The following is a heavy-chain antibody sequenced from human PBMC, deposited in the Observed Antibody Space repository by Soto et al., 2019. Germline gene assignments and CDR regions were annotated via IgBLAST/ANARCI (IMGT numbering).Heavy chain of an antibody. Sequence: SETLSLTCTVSGGSISSGDYYWSWIRQPPGKGLEWIGYIYYSGSTYYNPSLKSRVTISVDTSKNQFSLKLSSVTAADTAVYYCARAGWELAGAAFDIWGQGTMVTVSS. CDR1: GGSISSGDYY. V-gene: IGHV4-30-4*01. D-gene: IGHD1-26*01. CDR2: IYYSGST. CDR3: ARAGWELAGAAFDI. J-gene: IGHJ3*02.